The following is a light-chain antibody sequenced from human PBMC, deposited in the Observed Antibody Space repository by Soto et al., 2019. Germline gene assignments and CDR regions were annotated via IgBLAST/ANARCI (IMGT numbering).Light chain of an antibody. Sequence: QSVLTQPPSVSGSPGQSVTISCTGTSSDVGGYNRVSWYQQPPGKAPKLLIYDVSNRPSGGSTRFSGCKSGNTASLTISGLQAEDEADYYCTSYATGSAYVFGPGTKLTVL. J-gene: IGLJ1*01. CDR1: SSDVGGYNR. CDR2: DVS. CDR3: TSYATGSAYV. V-gene: IGLV2-18*02.